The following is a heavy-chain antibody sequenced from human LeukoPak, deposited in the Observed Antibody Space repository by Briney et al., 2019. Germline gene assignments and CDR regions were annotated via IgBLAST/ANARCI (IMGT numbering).Heavy chain of an antibody. J-gene: IGHJ5*02. CDR3: ARDRQVVGASNWFDP. V-gene: IGHV1-2*02. CDR2: INPNSGGT. D-gene: IGHD1-26*01. CDR1: GYTFTGYY. Sequence: ASVKVSCKASGYTFTGYYMHWVRQAPGQGLEWMGWINPNSGGTNYAQKFQGRVTMTRDTSISTAYMELSRLRSDDTAVYYCARDRQVVGASNWFDPWGQGTLVTVSS.